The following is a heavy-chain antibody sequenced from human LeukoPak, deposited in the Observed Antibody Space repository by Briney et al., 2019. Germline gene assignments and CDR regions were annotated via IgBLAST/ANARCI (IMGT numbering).Heavy chain of an antibody. CDR2: IYSGGST. V-gene: IGHV3-66*01. Sequence: QPGGSLRLSCAASGFTVSSNYMSWVRQAPGKGLEWVSVIYSGGSTYYADSVKGRFTISRDNSKNTLYLQMNSLRAEDTAVYYCARDRGYSYGYFFDYWGQGTLVTVSS. D-gene: IGHD5-18*01. CDR1: GFTVSSNY. CDR3: ARDRGYSYGYFFDY. J-gene: IGHJ4*02.